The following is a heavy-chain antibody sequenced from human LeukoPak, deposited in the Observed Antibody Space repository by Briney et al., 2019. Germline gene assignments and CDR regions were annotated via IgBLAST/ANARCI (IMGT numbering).Heavy chain of an antibody. D-gene: IGHD2-15*01. V-gene: IGHV3-23*01. J-gene: IGHJ4*02. CDR2: ISGSGGST. CDR3: AKDPATDIVVVVAASTGGY. CDR1: GFTFSRYA. Sequence: GGSLRLSCAASGFTFSRYAMSWVRQAPGKGLEGVSAISGSGGSTYYADSVKGRFTISRDNSKNTLYVQMNSLRPDDTAVYYCAKDPATDIVVVVAASTGGYWGQGTLVTVSS.